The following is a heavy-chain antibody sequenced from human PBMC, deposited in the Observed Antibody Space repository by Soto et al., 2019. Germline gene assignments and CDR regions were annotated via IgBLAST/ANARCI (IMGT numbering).Heavy chain of an antibody. D-gene: IGHD6-13*01. CDR2: IYPGDSDT. V-gene: IGHV5-51*01. J-gene: IGHJ5*02. Sequence: PGEALKISCKGSGYSLTRYVIGWVGQTPGPGLEWMGIIYPGDSDTRYSPSFQAPVTISADKSISTAYLQWSSLKGSDTAMYYCARHLTGGYSTYNWFDPWGQGTLVTVSS. CDR1: GYSLTRYV. CDR3: ARHLTGGYSTYNWFDP.